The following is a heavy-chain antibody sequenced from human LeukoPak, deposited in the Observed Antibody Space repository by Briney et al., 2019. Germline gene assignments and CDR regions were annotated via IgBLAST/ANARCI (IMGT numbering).Heavy chain of an antibody. CDR2: ISYDGSNK. J-gene: IGHJ6*02. CDR3: AKDQPDILTGYSDYGMDV. Sequence: PGGSLRLSCAASGFTFSSYGMHWDRQTPGKGLEWVAVISYDGSNKYYADSVKGRFTISRDNSKNTLYLQMNSLRAEDTAVYYCAKDQPDILTGYSDYGMDVWGQGTTVTVSS. CDR1: GFTFSSYG. D-gene: IGHD3-9*01. V-gene: IGHV3-30*18.